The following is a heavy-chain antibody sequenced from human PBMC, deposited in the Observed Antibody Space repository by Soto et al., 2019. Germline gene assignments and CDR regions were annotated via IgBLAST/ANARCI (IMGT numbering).Heavy chain of an antibody. CDR1: GFTCSSYE. Sequence: LRLSCAASGFTCSSYEMNWVRQAPGKGLEWVSYISSSGSTIYYADSVKGRFTISRDNAKNSLYLQMNSLRAEDTAVYYCAREGGIGMDVWGQGTTVTVSS. V-gene: IGHV3-48*03. J-gene: IGHJ6*02. D-gene: IGHD6-13*01. CDR2: ISSSGSTI. CDR3: AREGGIGMDV.